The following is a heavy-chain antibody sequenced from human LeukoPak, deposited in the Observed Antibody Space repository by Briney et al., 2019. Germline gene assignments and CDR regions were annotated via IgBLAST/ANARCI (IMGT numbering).Heavy chain of an antibody. J-gene: IGHJ4*02. CDR2: IYHSGST. CDR1: GGSISSSNW. D-gene: IGHD7-27*01. CDR3: ARYRGTGEFDY. V-gene: IGHV4-4*02. Sequence: SGTLSLTCAVSGGSISSSNWWSWVRQPPGKGLEWIGEIYHSGSTNYNPSLKSRVTMSVDTSKKQFSLKLSSVTAADTAVYYCARYRGTGEFDYWGQGTLVTVSS.